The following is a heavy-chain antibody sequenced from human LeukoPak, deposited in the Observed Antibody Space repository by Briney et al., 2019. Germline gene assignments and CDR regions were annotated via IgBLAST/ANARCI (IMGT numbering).Heavy chain of an antibody. CDR3: ARDVPSFSLADAFDI. D-gene: IGHD3-16*01. V-gene: IGHV3-11*01. CDR1: GFTLSDYY. CDR2: ISSSGSTI. J-gene: IGHJ3*02. Sequence: PGGSLRLSCAASGFTLSDYYMSWIRQAPGKGLEWVSYISSSGSTIYYADSVKGRFTISRDNAKNSLYLQINSLRAEDTAVYYCARDVPSFSLADAFDIWGQGTMVTVSS.